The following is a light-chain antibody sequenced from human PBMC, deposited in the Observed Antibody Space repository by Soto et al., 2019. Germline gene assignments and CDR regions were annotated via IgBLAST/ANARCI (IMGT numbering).Light chain of an antibody. V-gene: IGKV3D-20*01. CDR3: QQYGSSPYT. J-gene: IGKJ2*01. CDR2: DAS. CDR1: QSVSNSY. Sequence: EIVLTQSPATLSLSPGERGTLSCGASQSVSNSYLAWYQQKPGLAPRLLIYDASSRATGIPDRFSGSGSGTDFTLTISRLEPEDFPVYYCQQYGSSPYTFGQGTKLEIK.